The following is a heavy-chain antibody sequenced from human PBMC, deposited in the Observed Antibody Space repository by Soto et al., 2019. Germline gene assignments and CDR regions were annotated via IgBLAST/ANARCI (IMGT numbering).Heavy chain of an antibody. CDR3: AKDTAMVNPYYYYGMDV. CDR1: GFTFSTYW. CDR2: ITYYGTTT. D-gene: IGHD5-18*01. Sequence: GGSLRLSCAASGFTFSTYWMHWVRQAPGKGLVWMAVITYYGTTTDSADSVRGRFTISRDNSENTLYLQMNSLRAEDTAVYYCAKDTAMVNPYYYYGMDVWGQGTTVTVSS. V-gene: IGHV3-30*18. J-gene: IGHJ6*02.